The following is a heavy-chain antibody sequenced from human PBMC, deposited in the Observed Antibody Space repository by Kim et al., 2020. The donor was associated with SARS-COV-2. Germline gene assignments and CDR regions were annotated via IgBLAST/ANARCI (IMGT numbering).Heavy chain of an antibody. CDR3: AIRPVAGRYFDC. V-gene: IGHV3-23*01. CDR1: GFTFNTYS. Sequence: GGSLRLSCAASGFTFNTYSISWVRQAPGKGLEWVSSISGSGDSTAYAASVKGRFTISRDNSKNTLYLQMNSLRAEDTASYYCAIRPVAGRYFDCWVQGT. CDR2: ISGSGDST. D-gene: IGHD6-19*01. J-gene: IGHJ4*02.